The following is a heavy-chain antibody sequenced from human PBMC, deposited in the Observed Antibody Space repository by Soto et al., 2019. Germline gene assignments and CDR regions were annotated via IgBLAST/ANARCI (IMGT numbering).Heavy chain of an antibody. Sequence: PSETLSLTCTVSGGSISTYYWSWIRQPPGKGLEWIGYIYYSGSTSYNPSLKSRVTISVDTSKNQFSLKLRSVAAADTAVYYCASDRSSGWDQGYGMDVWGQGTTVTVSS. CDR1: GGSISTYY. V-gene: IGHV4-59*01. CDR2: IYYSGST. CDR3: ASDRSSGWDQGYGMDV. D-gene: IGHD6-19*01. J-gene: IGHJ6*02.